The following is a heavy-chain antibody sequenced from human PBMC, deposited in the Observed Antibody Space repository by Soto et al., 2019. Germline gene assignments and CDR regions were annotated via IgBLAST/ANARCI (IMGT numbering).Heavy chain of an antibody. V-gene: IGHV2-70*13. CDR2: IERDDDDK. CDR1: GFSLTSPGMC. CDR3: ARSIRGSRRFNGMDV. J-gene: IGHJ6*02. Sequence: SGPTLVNPTETLTLTCTFSGFSLTSPGMCVSWIRQPPGKALEWLALIERDDDDKYYSTSLKTRLTISKETRKNQVVLTMANMDPADTGTYYCARSIRGSRRFNGMDVWGQGTTVPVYS. D-gene: IGHD1-20*01.